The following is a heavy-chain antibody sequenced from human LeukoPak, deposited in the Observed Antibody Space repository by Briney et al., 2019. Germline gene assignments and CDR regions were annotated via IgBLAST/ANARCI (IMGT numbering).Heavy chain of an antibody. D-gene: IGHD3-10*01. J-gene: IGHJ4*02. CDR3: ARGRPGYYFDY. CDR2: IYSGGST. Sequence: GGSLRLSCAASGFTVGSNYMSWVRQAPGKGPEWVSVIYSGGSTYYADSVKGRFTISRDNSKNTLYLQMNSLRAEDTAVYYCARGRPGYYFDYWGQGTLVTVSS. V-gene: IGHV3-53*01. CDR1: GFTVGSNY.